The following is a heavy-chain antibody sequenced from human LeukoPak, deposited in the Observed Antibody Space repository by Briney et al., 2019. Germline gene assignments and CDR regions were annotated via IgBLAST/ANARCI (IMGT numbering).Heavy chain of an antibody. Sequence: PGGSLRLSCAASGFTSGNYWMHWVRQAPGKGLEWVSRINERATIISYADSVKGRFTISRENARNTLYLQMNSLTAEDTAVYYCVRDLILVWTPGDDFDHWGQGTLVTVSS. D-gene: IGHD3-16*01. J-gene: IGHJ4*02. CDR1: GFTSGNYW. CDR2: INERATII. V-gene: IGHV3-74*01. CDR3: VRDLILVWTPGDDFDH.